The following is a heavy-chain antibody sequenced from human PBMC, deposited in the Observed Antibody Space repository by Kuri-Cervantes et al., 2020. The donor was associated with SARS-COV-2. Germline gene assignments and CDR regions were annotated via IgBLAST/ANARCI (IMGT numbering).Heavy chain of an antibody. CDR1: GGSISSSSYY. D-gene: IGHD1-26*01. Sequence: LRLSCTVSGGSISSSSYYWGWIRQPPGKGLEWIGSIYYSGSTYYNPSLKSRVTISIDTSENQFSLELNSVTAADTAVYYCARMWDYYYGMDVWGQGTTVTVSS. CDR3: ARMWDYYYGMDV. CDR2: IYYSGST. V-gene: IGHV4-39*07. J-gene: IGHJ6*02.